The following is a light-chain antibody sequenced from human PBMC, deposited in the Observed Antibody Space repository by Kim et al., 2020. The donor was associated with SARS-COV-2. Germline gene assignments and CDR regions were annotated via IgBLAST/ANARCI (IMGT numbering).Light chain of an antibody. V-gene: IGLV1-44*01. CDR2: TNK. CDR1: TSNIETNT. Sequence: QRVSISCSGSTSNIETNTVNWYQQLPGAAPKLLIHTNKQRPSGVPDRFSGSRVGTSASLTISGLQSEDEADYFCAAWDDSPDGYVVFGGGTKLTVL. J-gene: IGLJ2*01. CDR3: AAWDDSPDGYVV.